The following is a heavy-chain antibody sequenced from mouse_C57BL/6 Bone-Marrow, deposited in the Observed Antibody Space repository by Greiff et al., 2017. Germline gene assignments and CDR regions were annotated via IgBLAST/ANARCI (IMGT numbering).Heavy chain of an antibody. CDR3: AREGYYYGSSFFDY. J-gene: IGHJ2*01. CDR2: IHPNSGST. V-gene: IGHV1-64*01. D-gene: IGHD1-1*01. CDR1: GYTFTSYW. Sequence: QVQLQQPGAELVKPGASVKLSCKASGYTFTSYWMHWVKQRPGQGLEWIGMIHPNSGSTNYNEKFTSKATLTVDKSSSTAYMQLSSLTSEDSAVYYCAREGYYYGSSFFDYWGQGTTLTVSS.